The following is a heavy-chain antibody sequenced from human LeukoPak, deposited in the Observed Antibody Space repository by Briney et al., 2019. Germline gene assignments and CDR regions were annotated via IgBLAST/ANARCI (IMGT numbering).Heavy chain of an antibody. CDR3: ARGANQNRASWQQLVPSWFDP. V-gene: IGHV1-2*04. J-gene: IGHJ5*02. D-gene: IGHD6-13*01. Sequence: ASVKVSCKASGYTLTGYYMHWVRQAPGQGLEWMGWINPNSGGTNYAQKFQGWVTMTRDTSISTAYMELSRLRSDDTAVYYCARGANQNRASWQQLVPSWFDPWGQGTLVTVSS. CDR1: GYTLTGYY. CDR2: INPNSGGT.